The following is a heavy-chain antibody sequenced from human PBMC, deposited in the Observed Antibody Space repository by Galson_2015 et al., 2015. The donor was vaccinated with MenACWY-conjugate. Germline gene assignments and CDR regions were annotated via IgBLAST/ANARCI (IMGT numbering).Heavy chain of an antibody. J-gene: IGHJ3*02. CDR1: GYSFASYW. D-gene: IGHD5-18*01. Sequence: QSGAEVKQPGESLKISCKGSGYSFASYWVAWVRQMPGKGLEWMGIINAGDSETRYGPSVQGQVTISVDKSTSTAYLQWSSLKASDTAMYYCARTVDTGPDAFDIWGQGTMVTVSS. CDR3: ARTVDTGPDAFDI. CDR2: INAGDSET. V-gene: IGHV5-51*01.